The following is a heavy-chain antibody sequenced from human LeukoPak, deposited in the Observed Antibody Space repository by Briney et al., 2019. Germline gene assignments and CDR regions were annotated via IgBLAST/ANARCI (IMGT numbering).Heavy chain of an antibody. D-gene: IGHD5-18*01. J-gene: IGHJ4*02. CDR1: GGSISSGSYY. CDR3: ARGDTAMAPARLDY. V-gene: IGHV4-61*02. Sequence: SQTLSLTCTVSGGSISSGSYYWSWIRQPAGKGLEWIGRIYTSGSTNYNPSLNSRVTISVDTSKNPFSLKLRSVTAADTAVYYCARGDTAMAPARLDYWGQGTLVTVSS. CDR2: IYTSGST.